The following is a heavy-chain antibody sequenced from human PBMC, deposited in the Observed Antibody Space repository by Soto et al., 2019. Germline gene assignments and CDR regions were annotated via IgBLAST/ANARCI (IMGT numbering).Heavy chain of an antibody. V-gene: IGHV4-4*07. D-gene: IGHD1-1*01. CDR3: VRDGTKTLRDWFDP. Sequence: SETLSLTCTVSGASISGFYWSWIRKSAGKGLEWIGRIYATGTTDYNHSLKSRVMMSVDTSKKQFSLKLRSVTAADTAVYYCVRDGTKTLRDWFDPWGQGISVTVSS. CDR1: GASISGFY. CDR2: IYATGTT. J-gene: IGHJ5*02.